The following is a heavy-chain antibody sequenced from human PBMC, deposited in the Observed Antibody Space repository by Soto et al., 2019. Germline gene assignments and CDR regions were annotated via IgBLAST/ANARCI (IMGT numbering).Heavy chain of an antibody. CDR2: IFHTGGK. J-gene: IGHJ6*02. V-gene: IGHV4-4*02. CDR1: GDSINNTYW. Sequence: PSETLSLTCFVSGDSINNTYWWSWVRQAPGKGLEWIGEIFHTGGKSYMPSLRGRITLSVDTSKNQFSLKLSSVTAADTAVYYCASRSLRGKDVWGQGTTVTVS. D-gene: IGHD3-10*01. CDR3: ASRSLRGKDV.